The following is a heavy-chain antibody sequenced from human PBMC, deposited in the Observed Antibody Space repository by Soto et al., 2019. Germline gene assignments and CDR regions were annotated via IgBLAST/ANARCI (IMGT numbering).Heavy chain of an antibody. CDR3: ARHHYDFWSGYLRWFDP. J-gene: IGHJ5*02. V-gene: IGHV4-4*07. CDR2: IYTSGST. CDR1: GGSISSYY. D-gene: IGHD3-3*01. Sequence: KPSETLSLTCTVSGGSISSYYWSWIRQPAGKGLEWIGRIYTSGSTNYNPSLKSRVTMSVDTSKNQFSLKLSSVTAADTAVYYCARHHYDFWSGYLRWFDPWGQGTLVTVSS.